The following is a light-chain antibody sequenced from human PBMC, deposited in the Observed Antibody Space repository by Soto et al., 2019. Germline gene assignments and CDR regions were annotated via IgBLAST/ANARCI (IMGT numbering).Light chain of an antibody. CDR1: QSVSRSF. CDR2: GAS. V-gene: IGKV3-20*01. Sequence: DIGLAQSLATLSLYPGERAAISCRASQSVSRSFLAWYQQKAGQAPRLLIYGASRRATGIPDRFSGSGSGADFTLTISRLEPEDFAVYYCQQYVSSPWAFGQGTKVDI. CDR3: QQYVSSPWA. J-gene: IGKJ1*01.